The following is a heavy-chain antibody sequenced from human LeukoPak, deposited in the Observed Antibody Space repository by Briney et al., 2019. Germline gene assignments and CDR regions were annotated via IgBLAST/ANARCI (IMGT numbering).Heavy chain of an antibody. Sequence: GGSLRLSCAASAFTFSSYWMSWVRQAPGKGLQWVANIKQDGGQKYYVDSVKGRFTISRDNAKNSLYLQMNSLRSEDTAVYYCARDSALDYWGQGTLVTVSS. CDR2: IKQDGGQK. CDR3: ARDSALDY. CDR1: AFTFSSYW. J-gene: IGHJ4*02. V-gene: IGHV3-7*05.